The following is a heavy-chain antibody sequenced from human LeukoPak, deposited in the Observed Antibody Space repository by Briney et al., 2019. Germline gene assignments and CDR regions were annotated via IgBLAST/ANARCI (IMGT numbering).Heavy chain of an antibody. CDR2: MYYSGTT. D-gene: IGHD2-2*01. CDR3: ARGLGFCSSTSCYPWFDP. V-gene: IGHV4-59*01. Sequence: PSETLSLTCTVSGASITSYYWSWFRQPPGKGLEWIGYMYYSGTTNYNPSLKSRVTISVDTSKNQFSLKLSYVTAADTAVYYCARGLGFCSSTSCYPWFDPWGQGTLVTVSS. J-gene: IGHJ5*02. CDR1: GASITSYY.